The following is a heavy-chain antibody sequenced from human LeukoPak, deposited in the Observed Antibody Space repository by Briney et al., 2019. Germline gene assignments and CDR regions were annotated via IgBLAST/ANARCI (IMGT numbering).Heavy chain of an antibody. CDR1: GYTFTSYG. CDR3: ARDRDGSYYGPLGY. V-gene: IGHV1-18*01. CDR2: ISAYNGNT. J-gene: IGHJ4*02. Sequence: ASVNVSCKASGYTFTSYGISWVRQAPAQGLEWMGWISAYNGNTNYAQKLQGRVTMTTDTSTSTAYMELRSLRSDDTAVYYCARDRDGSYYGPLGYWGQGTLVTVSS. D-gene: IGHD1-26*01.